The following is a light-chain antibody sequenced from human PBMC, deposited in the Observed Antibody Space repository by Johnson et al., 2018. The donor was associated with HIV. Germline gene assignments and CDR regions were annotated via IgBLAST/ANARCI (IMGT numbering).Light chain of an antibody. V-gene: IGLV1-51*01. CDR1: SYNIGNNY. Sequence: QSVLTQPPSVSAAPGQKVTISCSGSSYNIGNNYVSWYQQVPGTAPKLLIYDNNKRSSGIPDRFSGSKSGTSATLVIIGLQTGDEADYYCGTWDSSLSAYVFGTGTKVTVL. CDR2: DNN. J-gene: IGLJ1*01. CDR3: GTWDSSLSAYV.